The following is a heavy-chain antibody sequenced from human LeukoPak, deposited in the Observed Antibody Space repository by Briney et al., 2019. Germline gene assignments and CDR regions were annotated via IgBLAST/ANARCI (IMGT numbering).Heavy chain of an antibody. Sequence: GRSLRLSCAASGFSFSTYVIHWVRQAPGKGLEWVAAIWYDGSNIYYADSVKGRFTISRDNSKNTLYLQMNSLRAEDTAVFYCAREGSGLPFDYWGQGTLVTVSS. CDR2: IWYDGSNI. J-gene: IGHJ4*02. D-gene: IGHD2-15*01. CDR1: GFSFSTYV. V-gene: IGHV3-33*01. CDR3: AREGSGLPFDY.